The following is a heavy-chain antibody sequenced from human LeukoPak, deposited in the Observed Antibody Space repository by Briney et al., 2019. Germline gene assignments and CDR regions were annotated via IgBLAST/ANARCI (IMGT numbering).Heavy chain of an antibody. V-gene: IGHV3-23*01. CDR2: ISGSGGST. Sequence: PGGSLRLSCAASGFTFSSYAMSWVRQAPGKGLEWVSAISGSGGSTYYADSVKGRFTISRDNSKNTLYLQMNTLRVEDTAVYYCAKGKTLAAGPDYWGQGTLVTVSA. CDR1: GFTFSSYA. CDR3: AKGKTLAAGPDY. D-gene: IGHD6-6*01. J-gene: IGHJ4*02.